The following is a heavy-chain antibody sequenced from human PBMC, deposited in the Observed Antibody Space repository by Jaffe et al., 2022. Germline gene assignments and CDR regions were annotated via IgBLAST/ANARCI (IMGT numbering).Heavy chain of an antibody. Sequence: QVQLQESGPGLVKPSQTLSLTCIVSGASISSGSYYWSWIRQPAGKGLEWIGRVYTTGETDYNPSLKSRVTISMDTSKNQFSLKLSSVTAADTAVYYCARDKIDVSAYYFDYWGRGTLVTVSS. V-gene: IGHV4-61*02. CDR1: GASISSGSYY. CDR3: ARDKIDVSAYYFDY. CDR2: VYTTGET. D-gene: IGHD3-10*01. J-gene: IGHJ4*02.